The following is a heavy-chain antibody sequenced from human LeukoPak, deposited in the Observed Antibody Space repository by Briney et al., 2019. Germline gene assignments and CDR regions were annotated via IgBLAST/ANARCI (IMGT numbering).Heavy chain of an antibody. CDR1: GFTFSDYY. CDR3: AKELPKRIAVAGNDFDY. CDR2: ISSSGSTI. D-gene: IGHD6-19*01. J-gene: IGHJ4*02. Sequence: GGSLRLSCAASGFTFSDYYMSWIRQAPGKGLEWVSYISSSGSTIYYADSVKGRFTISRDNAKNTLYLQMNSLRAEDTAVYYCAKELPKRIAVAGNDFDYWGQGTLVTVSS. V-gene: IGHV3-11*01.